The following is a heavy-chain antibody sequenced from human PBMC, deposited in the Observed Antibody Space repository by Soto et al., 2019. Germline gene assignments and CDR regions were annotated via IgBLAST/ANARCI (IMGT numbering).Heavy chain of an antibody. CDR1: GFTFSSYA. J-gene: IGHJ4*02. V-gene: IGHV3-30-3*01. D-gene: IGHD1-7*01. CDR3: AREGDWNYYFDY. Sequence: QVQLVESGGGVVQPGRSLRLSCAASGFTFSSYAMHWVRQAPGKGLEWVAVISYDGSNKYYADSVKGRFTMSRDNSKNTLYLQMNSLRAEDTAVYYCAREGDWNYYFDYWGQGTLVTVSS. CDR2: ISYDGSNK.